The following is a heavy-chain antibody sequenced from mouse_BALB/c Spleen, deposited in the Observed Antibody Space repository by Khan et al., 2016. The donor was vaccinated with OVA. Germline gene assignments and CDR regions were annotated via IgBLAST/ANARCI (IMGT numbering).Heavy chain of an antibody. J-gene: IGHJ4*01. CDR2: IDPANGTS. Sequence: VQLKESVAELVKPGASVKLSFTASGFNIKDTYLHWVQQRPEQGLEWIGRIDPANGTSKYDPRFQGKATLTADTSSNTAYLQLSSLTSEDAAVYYCTRPIYYYDAMDYWGQGTSVTVSS. CDR3: TRPIYYYDAMDY. D-gene: IGHD1-1*01. CDR1: GFNIKDTY. V-gene: IGHV14-3*02.